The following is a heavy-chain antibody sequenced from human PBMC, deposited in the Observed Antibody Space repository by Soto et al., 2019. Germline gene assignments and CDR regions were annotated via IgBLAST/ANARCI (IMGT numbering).Heavy chain of an antibody. Sequence: QVQLQESGPGLVKPSGTLSLTCAVSGGSISSSNWWSWVRQPPGKGLEWIGKIYHSGSTNYNPSLKSRVTLSVDKSKNQFSRRLSSVTAADTAVYYCARVYMVRGTIIRYFDYWGQGTLVTVSS. D-gene: IGHD3-10*01. CDR1: GGSISSSNW. CDR3: ARVYMVRGTIIRYFDY. V-gene: IGHV4-4*02. CDR2: IYHSGST. J-gene: IGHJ4*02.